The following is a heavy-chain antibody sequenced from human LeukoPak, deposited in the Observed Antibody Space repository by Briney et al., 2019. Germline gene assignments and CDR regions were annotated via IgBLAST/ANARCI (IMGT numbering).Heavy chain of an antibody. D-gene: IGHD2-8*01. CDR2: IYHSGST. J-gene: IGHJ4*02. CDR1: GYSISSGYY. V-gene: IGHV4-38-2*02. CDR3: ARALYYVDY. Sequence: SETLSLTCTVSGYSISSGYYWGWIRPPPGKGLEWIGSIYHSGSTYFNPSLKSRVTISVDTSKNQFSLKLSSVTAADTAVYYCARALYYVDYWGQGTLVTVSS.